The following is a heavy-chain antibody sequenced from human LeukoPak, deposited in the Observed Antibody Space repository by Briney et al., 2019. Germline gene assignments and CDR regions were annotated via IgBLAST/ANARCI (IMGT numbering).Heavy chain of an antibody. V-gene: IGHV1-69*05. CDR2: IFPIFGTA. Sequence: SVKVSCKASGGTFSSYAISWVRQAPGQGLEWMGRIFPIFGTANYAQKFQGRVTITTDESTSTAYMELSSLRSEDTAVYYCARETYSGSGSYYGVVDYWGQGTLVTVSS. J-gene: IGHJ4*02. CDR3: ARETYSGSGSYYGVVDY. D-gene: IGHD1-26*01. CDR1: GGTFSSYA.